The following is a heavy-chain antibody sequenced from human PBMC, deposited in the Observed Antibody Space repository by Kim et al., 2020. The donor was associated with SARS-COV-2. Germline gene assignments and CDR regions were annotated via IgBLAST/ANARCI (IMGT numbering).Heavy chain of an antibody. Sequence: GGSLRLSCAASGFTFTNAWMSWVRQAPGKGLEWIGRIKSNSDGGTTDYAAPLKGRYSISRDDSKNTLYLQMNSLKTADTAVYYCTSHGCGAACHSVRYFDLWGQEVLVTVSS. CDR2: IKSNSDGGTT. V-gene: IGHV3-15*01. CDR3: TSHGCGAACHSVRYFDL. CDR1: GFTFTNAW. D-gene: IGHD2-21*02. J-gene: IGHJ4*02.